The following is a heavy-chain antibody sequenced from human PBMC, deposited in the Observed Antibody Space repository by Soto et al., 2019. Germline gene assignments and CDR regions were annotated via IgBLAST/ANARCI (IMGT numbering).Heavy chain of an antibody. J-gene: IGHJ4*02. CDR3: ARAPDIT. V-gene: IGHV3-30*03. D-gene: IGHD3-9*01. Sequence: GGSLRLSCAASGFTFSSYGMHWVRQAPGKGLEWVAVISYDGSNKYYADSVKGRFTISRDNSKNTLYLQMNSLRAEDTAVYDNARAPDITWGEGILVT. CDR2: ISYDGSNK. CDR1: GFTFSSYG.